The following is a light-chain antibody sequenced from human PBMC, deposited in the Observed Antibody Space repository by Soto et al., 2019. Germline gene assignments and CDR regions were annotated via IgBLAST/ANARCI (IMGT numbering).Light chain of an antibody. V-gene: IGKV1-5*03. J-gene: IGKJ1*01. CDR2: KAS. CDR1: QSINGW. Sequence: DIQMTQSPSTLSASVGDRVTITCRASQSINGWLAWYQQKPGQAPNLLIYKASTLESGVPSRFSGSGFGTEFTLTVSSLQPDDFATYYCHQYHNFPRTFGQGTKVDIK. CDR3: HQYHNFPRT.